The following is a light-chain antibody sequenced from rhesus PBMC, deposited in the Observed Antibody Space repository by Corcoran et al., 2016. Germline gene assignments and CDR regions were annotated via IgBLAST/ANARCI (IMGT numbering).Light chain of an antibody. J-gene: IGKJ1*01. CDR1: QGISSW. CDR2: GAS. V-gene: IGKV1-18*01. Sequence: DIQMTQSPSSLSASVGDKVTITCRASQGISSWLAWYQQKPGKAPKLLIYGASALQSGVPSRFSGSGSGTDYTLTITSLQPEDFATYYCQQGYNIPWTFGQGTKVEIK. CDR3: QQGYNIPWT.